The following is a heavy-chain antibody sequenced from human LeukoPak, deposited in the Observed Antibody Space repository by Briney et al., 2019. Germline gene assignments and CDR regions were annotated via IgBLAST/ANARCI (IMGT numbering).Heavy chain of an antibody. CDR3: ARGASSSWSHDAFDI. J-gene: IGHJ3*02. CDR1: GFTFGNYW. Sequence: GGSLRLSCAASGFTFGNYWMNWVRQAPGKGLEWVASMNQDGSKKYHVDSVKGRFTISRDNAKYSLHLQMSSLRAEDTAVYYCARGASSSWSHDAFDIWGQGTMVTVSS. V-gene: IGHV3-7*01. CDR2: MNQDGSKK. D-gene: IGHD6-13*01.